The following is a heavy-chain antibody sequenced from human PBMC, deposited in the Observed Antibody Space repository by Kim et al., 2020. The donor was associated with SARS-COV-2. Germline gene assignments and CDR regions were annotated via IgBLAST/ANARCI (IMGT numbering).Heavy chain of an antibody. CDR3: TRSFPIPRIAAAATGIDAFDI. CDR1: GFTFGDYA. D-gene: IGHD6-13*01. J-gene: IGHJ3*02. Sequence: GGSLRLSCTASGFTFGDYAMSWFRQAPGKGLEWVGFIRSKAYGGTTEYAASVKGRFTISRDDSKSIAYLQMNSLKTEDTAVYYCTRSFPIPRIAAAATGIDAFDIWGQGTMVTVSS. CDR2: IRSKAYGGTT. V-gene: IGHV3-49*03.